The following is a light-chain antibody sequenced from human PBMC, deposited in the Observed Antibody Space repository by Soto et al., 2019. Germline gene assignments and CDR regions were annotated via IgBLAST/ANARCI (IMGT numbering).Light chain of an antibody. CDR2: QDT. Sequence: SYELTQPPSVSVSPGQTASITCSGDKLGDKYVCWYQQKPGQSPVLVIYQDTKRPSGIPERFSGSNSGNTATLTISGTQAMDEADYYRQAWDSSTVVFGGGTKLTVL. CDR3: QAWDSSTVV. CDR1: KLGDKY. J-gene: IGLJ2*01. V-gene: IGLV3-1*01.